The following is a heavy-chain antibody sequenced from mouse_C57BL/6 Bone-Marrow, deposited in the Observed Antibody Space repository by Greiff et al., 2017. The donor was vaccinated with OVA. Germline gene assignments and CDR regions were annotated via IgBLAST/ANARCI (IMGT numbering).Heavy chain of an antibody. CDR1: GYTFTSYG. Sequence: VQLQQSGAELARPGASVKLSCKASGYTFTSYGISWVKQRTGQGLEWIGEIYPRSGNTYYNEKFKGKATLTADKSSSTAYMELRSLTSEDSAVYVCARGDGSSCGWYFDVWGTGTTVTVSS. CDR2: IYPRSGNT. V-gene: IGHV1-81*01. D-gene: IGHD1-1*01. J-gene: IGHJ1*03. CDR3: ARGDGSSCGWYFDV.